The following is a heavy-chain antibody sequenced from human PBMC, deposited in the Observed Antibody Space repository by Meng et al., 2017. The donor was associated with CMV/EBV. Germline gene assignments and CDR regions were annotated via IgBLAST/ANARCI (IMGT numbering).Heavy chain of an antibody. CDR1: GFNFSNYE. Sequence: GESLKISCAASGFNFSNYEMNWVRQAPGKGLEWLSYISSSGNTKYYADSVKGRFTISRDNAKNSLYLQMNSLRPEDAAVYSCQLRGYWGQGTQVTVSS. V-gene: IGHV3-48*03. CDR2: ISSSGNTK. J-gene: IGHJ4*02. CDR3: QLRGY. D-gene: IGHD4-17*01.